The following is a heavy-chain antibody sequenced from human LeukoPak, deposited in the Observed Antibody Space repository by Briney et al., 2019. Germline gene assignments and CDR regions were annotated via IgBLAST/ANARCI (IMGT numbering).Heavy chain of an antibody. J-gene: IGHJ5*02. CDR2: IYTSGST. CDR1: GGSISSYY. CDR3: ASSWLRSEGWFDP. Sequence: SETLSLTCTVSGGSISSYYWSWIRQPAGEGLEWIGRIYTSGSTNYNPSLKSRVTMSVDTSKNQFSLKLSSVTAADTAVYYCASSWLRSEGWFDPWAREPWSPSPQ. D-gene: IGHD5-12*01. V-gene: IGHV4-4*07.